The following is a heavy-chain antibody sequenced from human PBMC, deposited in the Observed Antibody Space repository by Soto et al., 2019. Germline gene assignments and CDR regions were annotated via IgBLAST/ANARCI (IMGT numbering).Heavy chain of an antibody. CDR3: AGGWQIERTYYYDRSGQIGTFD. CDR2: FSAYNGNI. Sequence: ASVKVSCKASGYTFTSYGISWVRQAPGQGLEWMGWFSAYNGNINYAQKLQGRDTMTTDTTTNRAYMELGSLRSDHTAVYYCAGGWQIERTYYYDRSGQIGTFD. V-gene: IGHV1-18*01. J-gene: IGHJ3*02. CDR1: GYTFTSYG. D-gene: IGHD3-22*01.